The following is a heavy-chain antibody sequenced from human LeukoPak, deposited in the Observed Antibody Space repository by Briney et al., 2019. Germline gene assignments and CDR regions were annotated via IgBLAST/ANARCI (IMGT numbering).Heavy chain of an antibody. J-gene: IGHJ6*03. V-gene: IGHV1-2*02. D-gene: IGHD2-15*01. CDR1: GYTFTGYY. Sequence: ASVKVSCKASGYTFTGYYMHWVRQAPGQGLEWMGWINPNSGGTNYAQKFQGRVTMTRDTSISTAYMELSSLGSEDTAVYYCARAVYCSGGSCYLFYYYYMDVWGKGTTVTISS. CDR3: ARAVYCSGGSCYLFYYYYMDV. CDR2: INPNSGGT.